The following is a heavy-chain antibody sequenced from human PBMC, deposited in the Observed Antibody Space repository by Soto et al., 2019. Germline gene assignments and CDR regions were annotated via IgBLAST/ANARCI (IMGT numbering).Heavy chain of an antibody. J-gene: IGHJ4*02. V-gene: IGHV3-30-3*01. CDR1: GFTFSSYA. CDR3: ARDLDPLGWYSEGIFDY. D-gene: IGHD6-19*01. CDR2: ISYDGSNK. Sequence: GGSLRLSCAASGFTFSSYAMHWVRQAPGKGLEWVAVISYDGSNKYYADSVKGRFTISRDNSKNTLYLQMNSLKTEDTAVYYCARDLDPLGWYSEGIFDYWGQGTLVTVSS.